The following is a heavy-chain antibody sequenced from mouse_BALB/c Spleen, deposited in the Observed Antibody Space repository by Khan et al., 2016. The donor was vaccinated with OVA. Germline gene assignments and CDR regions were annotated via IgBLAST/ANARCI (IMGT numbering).Heavy chain of an antibody. Sequence: QIQLVQSGPELKKPGETVKISCKASGYTFTNYGMNWVKQAPGKGLKWMGWINTYTGEPTYADDFTGRFAFSLETSASTSYLQINNLKNEDTATYYCARMKPYGYFDVWGAGTTVTVSS. CDR2: INTYTGEP. J-gene: IGHJ1*01. V-gene: IGHV9-3-1*01. CDR1: GYTFTNYG. CDR3: ARMKPYGYFDV.